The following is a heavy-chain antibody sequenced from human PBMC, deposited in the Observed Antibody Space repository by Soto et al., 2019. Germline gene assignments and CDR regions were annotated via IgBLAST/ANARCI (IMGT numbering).Heavy chain of an antibody. CDR3: AKYGSSNWSLFDY. V-gene: IGHV3-23*01. CDR1: GFTFNNYA. Sequence: GGSLRLSCAASGFTFNNYAMSWVRQTPGTGLEWVSSISASGSSTYYADSVKGRFTISRDSSKNTLYLQMNSLRAEDTALYYCAKYGSSNWSLFDYWGQGTLGTVAS. D-gene: IGHD6-13*01. J-gene: IGHJ4*02. CDR2: ISASGSST.